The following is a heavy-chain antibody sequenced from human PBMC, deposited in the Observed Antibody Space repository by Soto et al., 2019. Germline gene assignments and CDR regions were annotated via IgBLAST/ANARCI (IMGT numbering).Heavy chain of an antibody. D-gene: IGHD5-18*01. CDR1: GFTCSSYA. V-gene: IGHV3-30-3*01. J-gene: IGHJ6*02. Sequence: GGSLRLSCAASGFTCSSYAMHWVRQAPGKGLEWVAVISYDGSNKYYADSVKGRFTISRDNSKNTLYLQMNSLRAEDTAVYYCARGWYSYGLGEATYYYYGMDVWGQGTTVTVSS. CDR2: ISYDGSNK. CDR3: ARGWYSYGLGEATYYYYGMDV.